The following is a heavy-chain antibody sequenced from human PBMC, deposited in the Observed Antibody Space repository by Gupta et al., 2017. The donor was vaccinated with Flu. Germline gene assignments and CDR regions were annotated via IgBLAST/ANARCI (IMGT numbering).Heavy chain of an antibody. V-gene: IGHV3-15*01. CDR1: GFTFSNAW. J-gene: IGHJ3*02. CDR2: IKSKTDGGTT. Sequence: EVQLVESGGGLVKPGGSLRLSCAASGFTFSNAWMSWVRQAPGKGLEWVGRIKSKTDGGTTDYAAPVKGRFTISRDDSKNTLYLQMNSLKTEDTAVYYCTTGVYGSGSYDAFDIWGQGTMVTVSS. CDR3: TTGVYGSGSYDAFDI. D-gene: IGHD3-10*01.